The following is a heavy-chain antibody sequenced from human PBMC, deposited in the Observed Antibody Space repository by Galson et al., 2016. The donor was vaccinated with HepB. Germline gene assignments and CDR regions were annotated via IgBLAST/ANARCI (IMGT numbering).Heavy chain of an antibody. Sequence: SLRLSCAASGFTFNNYWMHWVRQTPGKGLEWVSSISSASSTIYYEDSVKGRFTISRDNAKNSVYLQMNSLRDDDTAIYYCARDRISGRKVYFYYYGMDVWGQGTTVTVSS. D-gene: IGHD3-10*01. J-gene: IGHJ6*02. CDR1: GFTFNNYW. V-gene: IGHV3-48*02. CDR2: ISSASSTI. CDR3: ARDRISGRKVYFYYYGMDV.